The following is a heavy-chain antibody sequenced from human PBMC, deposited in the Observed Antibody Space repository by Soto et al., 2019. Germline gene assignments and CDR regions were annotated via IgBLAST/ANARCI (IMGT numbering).Heavy chain of an antibody. CDR1: GCNFATYW. J-gene: IGHJ4*02. V-gene: IGHV5-51*01. Sequence: PGESLKISCKGSGCNFATYWIGWVRQTPGKGLEWIGIIYPPNSDTKYSPSFEGQVTISAEKSINTAYLQWSSLTASDTAVYYCARHRLYSSSWTTFDYWGQGTLVTVSS. D-gene: IGHD2-2*01. CDR3: ARHRLYSSSWTTFDY. CDR2: IYPPNSDT.